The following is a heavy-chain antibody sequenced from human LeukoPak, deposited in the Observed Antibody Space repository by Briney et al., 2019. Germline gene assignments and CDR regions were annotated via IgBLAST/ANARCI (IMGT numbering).Heavy chain of an antibody. CDR2: IFWDDDK. V-gene: IGHV2-5*02. CDR3: THRFRVGAHQYFHH. Sequence: SGPTLVNPTQTLTLTCTFSGFSLSTRGVGVGWIRQPPGKALEWLALIFWDDDKRYSPSLKTRLTITKDTSKNQVVLTMTNMDPVDTATYYCTHRFRVGAHQYFHHWGQGALVTVSS. CDR1: GFSLSTRGVG. D-gene: IGHD1-26*01. J-gene: IGHJ1*01.